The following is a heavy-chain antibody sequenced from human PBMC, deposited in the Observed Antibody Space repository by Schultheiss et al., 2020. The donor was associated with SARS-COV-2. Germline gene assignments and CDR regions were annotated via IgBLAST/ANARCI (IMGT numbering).Heavy chain of an antibody. CDR2: IYYSGST. CDR3: ARMNSGYGPPFDY. J-gene: IGHJ4*02. Sequence: SQTLSLTCPVSGGPISSGDYYWSWIRQPPGKGLEWIGYIYYSGSTYYNPSLKSRVTISVDTSKNQFSLKLSSVTAAGTAVYYCARMNSGYGPPFDYWGQGTLVTGSS. V-gene: IGHV4-30-4*01. D-gene: IGHD5-12*01. CDR1: GGPISSGDYY.